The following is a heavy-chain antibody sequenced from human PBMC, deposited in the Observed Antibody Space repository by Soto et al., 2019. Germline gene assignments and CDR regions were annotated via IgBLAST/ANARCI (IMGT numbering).Heavy chain of an antibody. Sequence: QVQLQESGPGLVKPSQTLSLTCTVSGGSISSGNYYWNWIRQHPGKGLEWIGYIYYSGSTYYNPSIKIRLTISADTSKNEFSLKLTSVTAADTAVYFCAREELWVGESYLRVDGFDIWGQGTMVTVSS. V-gene: IGHV4-31*03. CDR3: AREELWVGESYLRVDGFDI. D-gene: IGHD3-10*01. CDR1: GGSISSGNYY. CDR2: IYYSGST. J-gene: IGHJ3*02.